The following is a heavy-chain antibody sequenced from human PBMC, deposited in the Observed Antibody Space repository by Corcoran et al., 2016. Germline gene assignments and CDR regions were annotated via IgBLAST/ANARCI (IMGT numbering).Heavy chain of an antibody. CDR2: INSDGSST. D-gene: IGHD6-19*01. CDR1: GFTFSSYW. CDR3: ARDRGAVAGKDYYYYYGMDV. Sequence: EVQLVESGGGLVQPGGSLRLSCAASGFTFSSYWMHWVRQAPGKGLVWVSRINSDGSSTSYADSVKGRFTISRDNAKNTLYLQMNSLRAEDTAVYYCARDRGAVAGKDYYYYYGMDVWGQGTTVTVSS. J-gene: IGHJ6*02. V-gene: IGHV3-74*01.